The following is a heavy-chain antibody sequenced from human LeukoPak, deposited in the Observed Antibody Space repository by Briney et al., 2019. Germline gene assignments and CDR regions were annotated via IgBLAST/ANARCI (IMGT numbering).Heavy chain of an antibody. D-gene: IGHD3-22*01. Sequence: PGGSLRLSCAASGFTFSNYEMNWVRQAPGKGLEWVSYISNSGSTTFYADSVKGRFTIARDNAKNSLYLQMSRLRAEDTAVYYCARDPPMYYYDEPGSRDAFDIWGQGTMVTVSS. V-gene: IGHV3-48*03. J-gene: IGHJ3*02. CDR1: GFTFSNYE. CDR2: ISNSGSTT. CDR3: ARDPPMYYYDEPGSRDAFDI.